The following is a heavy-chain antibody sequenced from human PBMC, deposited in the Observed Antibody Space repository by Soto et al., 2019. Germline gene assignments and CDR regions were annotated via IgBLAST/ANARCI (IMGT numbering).Heavy chain of an antibody. Sequence: AGGSLRLSCTGSGFTFGNYGMHWVRQAPGKGLEWVASTSYDGNNKYYADSLKGRFTISRDNSKKMVYLQMTSLGPEDTAVYYCAKGGGSARDFDYWGQGAMVTVYS. CDR3: AKGGGSARDFDY. CDR1: GFTFGNYG. D-gene: IGHD1-26*01. CDR2: TSYDGNNK. J-gene: IGHJ4*02. V-gene: IGHV3-30*18.